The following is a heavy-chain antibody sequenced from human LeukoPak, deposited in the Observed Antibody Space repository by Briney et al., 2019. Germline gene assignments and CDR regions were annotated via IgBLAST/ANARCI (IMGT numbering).Heavy chain of an antibody. D-gene: IGHD3-9*01. Sequence: ARSLRLSCAASGFTFDDYAMHWVPQAPGKGLQWVSGISWNSGSIGYADSVKGRFTISRDNAKNSLYLQMNSLRAEDMALYYCPNDNSSHISTRLPDYWGHASLATVS. CDR1: GFTFDDYA. J-gene: IGHJ4*01. V-gene: IGHV3-9*03. CDR3: PNDNSSHISTRLPDY. CDR2: ISWNSGSI.